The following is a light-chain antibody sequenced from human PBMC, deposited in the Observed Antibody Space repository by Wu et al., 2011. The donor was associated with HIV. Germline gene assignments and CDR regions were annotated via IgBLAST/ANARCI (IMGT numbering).Light chain of an antibody. Sequence: IVLTQSPDTLSLSPGESATLSCRASETVTSNYLAWYQQRPGQAPRLLIYGASYRATGIPDRFSASGSGTDFSLTIRSLEPEDFVVYYCQQYNTPPYSFGQGTKLEIK. CDR1: ETVTSNY. J-gene: IGKJ2*03. V-gene: IGKV3-20*01. CDR3: QQYNTPPYS. CDR2: GAS.